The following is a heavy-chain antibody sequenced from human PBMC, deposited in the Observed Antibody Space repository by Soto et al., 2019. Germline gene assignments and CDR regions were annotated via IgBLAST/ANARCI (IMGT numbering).Heavy chain of an antibody. CDR3: ARARATYYYYGMDV. CDR2: IYYSGST. V-gene: IGHV4-30-4*02. J-gene: IGHJ6*02. Sequence: SDTLSLTSTVSGVSILSSDYYCSWFRQPPGKGLEWIGYIYYSGSTYYNPSLKSRVTISVDTSKNQFSLKLSSVTAADTAVYYCARARATYYYYGMDVWGQGTTVS. CDR1: GVSILSSDYY.